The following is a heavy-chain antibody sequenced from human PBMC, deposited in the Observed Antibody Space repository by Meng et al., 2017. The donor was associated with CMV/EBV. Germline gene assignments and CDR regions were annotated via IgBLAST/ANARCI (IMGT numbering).Heavy chain of an antibody. V-gene: IGHV4-4*07. CDR2: IYTSGST. J-gene: IGHJ5*02. D-gene: IGHD2-2*01. Sequence: QGQLQESGPGLVKPSETLSLTCTVSGGSISSYYWIWIRQPAGKGLEWIGRIYTSGSTNYNPSLKSRVTMSVDTSKNQFSLKLSSVTAADTAVYYCARDLMNCSSTSCANWFDPWGQGTLVTVSS. CDR1: GGSISSYY. CDR3: ARDLMNCSSTSCANWFDP.